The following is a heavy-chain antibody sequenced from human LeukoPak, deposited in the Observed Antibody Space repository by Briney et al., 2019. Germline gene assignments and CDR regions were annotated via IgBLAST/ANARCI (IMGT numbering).Heavy chain of an antibody. CDR2: ISYDGSNK. J-gene: IGHJ4*02. D-gene: IGHD3-3*01. CDR3: ARYYDFWSGYYPTDY. CDR1: GFTFSSYA. V-gene: IGHV3-30*04. Sequence: GGSLRLSCAASGFTFSSYAIHWVRQAPGKGLEWVAVISYDGSNKYYADSVKGRFTISRDNSKNTLYLQMNSLRAEDTAVYYCARYYDFWSGYYPTDYWGQGTLVTVSS.